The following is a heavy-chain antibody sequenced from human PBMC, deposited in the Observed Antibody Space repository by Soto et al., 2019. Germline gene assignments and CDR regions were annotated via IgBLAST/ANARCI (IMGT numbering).Heavy chain of an antibody. J-gene: IGHJ3*01. CDR1: GFTISGKKY. Sequence: DVQLVESGGGLNQPGESLRLSCAAFGFTISGKKYVAWVRQAPEKVLEWVSALYDLDGSFYAASVKGRVTTSSDSSKTTVYLQMNDLRTDDTAVYYCATWNEREHAYDVGGQGTTVTVS. V-gene: IGHV3-53*01. CDR2: LYDLDGS. D-gene: IGHD1-1*01. CDR3: ATWNEREHAYDV.